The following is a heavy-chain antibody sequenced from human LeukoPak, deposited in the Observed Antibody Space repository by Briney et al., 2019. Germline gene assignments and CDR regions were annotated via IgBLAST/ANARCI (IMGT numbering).Heavy chain of an antibody. Sequence: ASVNLSCNSAGYSFSFYGFSWVRQRPGQGHEWMGLISAYNGNTTNSQKLQSRLTMTTDTSTSTAYKELRSLRSDATAVYYCARTRIPPYCGGDCYPSEDNYDYWGQGTLVTVSS. J-gene: IGHJ4*02. CDR1: GYSFSFYG. CDR2: ISAYNGNT. CDR3: ARTRIPPYCGGDCYPSEDNYDY. D-gene: IGHD2-21*02. V-gene: IGHV1-18*01.